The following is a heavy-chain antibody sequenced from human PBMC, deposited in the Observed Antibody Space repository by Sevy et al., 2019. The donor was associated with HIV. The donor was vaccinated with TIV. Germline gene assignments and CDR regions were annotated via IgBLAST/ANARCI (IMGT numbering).Heavy chain of an antibody. CDR3: ARDLPPSATTVAHFDC. CDR1: GASMISKY. V-gene: IGHV4-59*01. D-gene: IGHD4-17*01. CDR2: IYDTGRT. Sequence: SETLSLTCTVSGASMISKYWSWIRQTPGKGLEWIAYIYDTGRTNYNPSLKSRVTTSLDTSRNQFSLSLSSVTAADTAVYYCARDLPPSATTVAHFDCWGQGTLVTVSS. J-gene: IGHJ4*02.